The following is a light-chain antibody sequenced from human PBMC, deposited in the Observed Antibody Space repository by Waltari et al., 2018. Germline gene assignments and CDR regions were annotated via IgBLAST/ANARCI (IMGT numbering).Light chain of an antibody. CDR1: QSVSRF. Sequence: EIVLTQSPGTLSLSPGERATLSCRASQSVSRFLAWYQQKPGKAPRLLIYDASTRATGIPDRFSGSGSGTDFSLTISRLEPEDFAVYYCQKYVSLPATFGQGTKVEIK. CDR3: QKYVSLPAT. J-gene: IGKJ1*01. V-gene: IGKV3-20*01. CDR2: DAS.